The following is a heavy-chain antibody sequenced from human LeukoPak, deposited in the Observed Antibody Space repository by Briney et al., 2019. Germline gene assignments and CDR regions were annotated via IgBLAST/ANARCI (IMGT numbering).Heavy chain of an antibody. CDR1: GYRFTSYW. J-gene: IGHJ5*02. CDR2: IYPGDSDT. V-gene: IGHV5-51*01. CDR3: ARLVGYCSSTSCYEEGWVDP. Sequence: GESLKISCKGSGYRFTSYWIAWVRQMPGKGLEWMGLIYPGDSDTRYSPSFQGQVTMSADKSISTAYLQWSSLRASDTAMYYCARLVGYCSSTSCYEEGWVDPWGKGTLVTVSS. D-gene: IGHD2-2*01.